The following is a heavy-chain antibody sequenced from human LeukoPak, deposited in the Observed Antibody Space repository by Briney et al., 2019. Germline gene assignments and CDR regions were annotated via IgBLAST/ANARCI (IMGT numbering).Heavy chain of an antibody. CDR2: ISYDGSNK. D-gene: IGHD3-10*01. CDR3: ANDAFGEYYYMDV. V-gene: IGHV3-30*18. Sequence: PGGSLRLSCAASGFTFSSYGMHWVRQAPGKGLEWVAVISYDGSNKYYADSVKGRFTISRDNSKNTLYLQMNSLRAEDTAVYYCANDAFGEYYYMDVWGKGTTVTVSS. CDR1: GFTFSSYG. J-gene: IGHJ6*03.